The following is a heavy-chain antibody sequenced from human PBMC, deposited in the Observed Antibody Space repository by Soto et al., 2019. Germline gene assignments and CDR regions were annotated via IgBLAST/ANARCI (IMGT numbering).Heavy chain of an antibody. CDR1: GFTVSSNY. D-gene: IGHD2-15*01. V-gene: IGHV3-53*01. Sequence: PGGSLRLSCAASGFTVSSNYMSWVRQAPGKGLEWVSVIYNGGSTYYADSVKGRSTISRDNSKNTLYLQVNSLRAEDTAVYYCARSFCSGGDCYPYYFDYWGQGALVTVSS. J-gene: IGHJ4*02. CDR2: IYNGGST. CDR3: ARSFCSGGDCYPYYFDY.